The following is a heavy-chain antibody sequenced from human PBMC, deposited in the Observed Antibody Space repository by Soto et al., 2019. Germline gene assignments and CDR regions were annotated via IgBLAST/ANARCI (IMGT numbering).Heavy chain of an antibody. CDR1: GAALSSGGYF. CDR2: IYYSGGT. V-gene: IGHV4-61*08. CDR3: ARESEDLTSNFDY. J-gene: IGHJ4*02. Sequence: SETLSLTCTVSGAALSSGGYFYTWVRQPPGKGLEWLGYIYYSGGTNYNPSLKSRVTISLDKSKSQFSLRLISVTAADTAVYYCARESEDLTSNFDYWGQGTLVTVSS.